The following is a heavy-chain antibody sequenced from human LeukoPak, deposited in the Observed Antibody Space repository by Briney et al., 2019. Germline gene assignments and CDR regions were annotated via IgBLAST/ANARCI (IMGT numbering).Heavy chain of an antibody. Sequence: ASVKVSCKASGYTFTCYYMHWVRQAPGQGLEWMGWINPNSGGTNYAQKFQGRVTMTRDTSISTAYMELSRLRSDDTAVYYSAREYQLHYDYWGQGTLVTVSS. V-gene: IGHV1-2*02. J-gene: IGHJ4*02. CDR1: GYTFTCYY. CDR3: AREYQLHYDY. D-gene: IGHD2-2*01. CDR2: INPNSGGT.